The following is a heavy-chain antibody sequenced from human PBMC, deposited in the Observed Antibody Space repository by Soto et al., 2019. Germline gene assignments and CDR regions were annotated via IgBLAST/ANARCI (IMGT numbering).Heavy chain of an antibody. Sequence: QVQLQESGPGLVKPSETLSLTCTVSGGSISSYYWSWIRQPPGKGLEWIGYIYYSGSTNYNPSLKSRVALSEDTSKDQFSLKLRSVTAADTAVYYCARRRGRGFYYFGYWGQGTLVTVSS. CDR1: GGSISSYY. D-gene: IGHD3-10*01. V-gene: IGHV4-59*08. J-gene: IGHJ4*02. CDR2: IYYSGST. CDR3: ARRRGRGFYYFGY.